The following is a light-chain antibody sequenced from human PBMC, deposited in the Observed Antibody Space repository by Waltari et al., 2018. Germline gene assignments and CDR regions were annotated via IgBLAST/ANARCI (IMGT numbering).Light chain of an antibody. Sequence: SYELRQPSSVSVSPGQTARITCSGNVLAKKYGRWYQQKSGQAPVLVIYKDNKRPSGIPERFSGSLSGTTVTLTISGAQVEDEADYYCHSASDTSEIFGGGTKLTVL. CDR1: VLAKKY. J-gene: IGLJ2*01. V-gene: IGLV3-27*01. CDR2: KDN. CDR3: HSASDTSEI.